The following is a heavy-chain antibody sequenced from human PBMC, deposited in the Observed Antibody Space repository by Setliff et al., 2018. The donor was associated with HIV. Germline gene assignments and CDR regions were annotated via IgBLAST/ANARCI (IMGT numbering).Heavy chain of an antibody. Sequence: GVSLRLSCAASGFTFTDYWMHWVRQVPGQGLVWVSRINVDGSSISYADSVKGRFTISRDNAKNTLFLQMNSLRAEDTAVYYCAKELAASGLGYFDSWGRGILVTAPQ. D-gene: IGHD3-22*01. CDR3: AKELAASGLGYFDS. V-gene: IGHV3-74*01. CDR1: GFTFTDYW. CDR2: INVDGSSI. J-gene: IGHJ4*02.